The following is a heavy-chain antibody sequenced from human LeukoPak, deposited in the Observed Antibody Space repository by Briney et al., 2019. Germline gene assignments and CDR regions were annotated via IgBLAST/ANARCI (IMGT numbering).Heavy chain of an antibody. J-gene: IGHJ4*02. CDR3: ASGVGVSSSWYFDY. D-gene: IGHD6-13*01. Sequence: PGGSLRLSCAASGFTFNNYAMSWVRQAPGKGLEWIGEIYHSGSTNYNPSLKSRVTISVDKSKNQFSLKLSSVTAADTAVYYCASGVGVSSSWYFDYWGQGTLVTVSS. V-gene: IGHV4-4*02. CDR2: IYHSGST. CDR1: GFTFNNYAM.